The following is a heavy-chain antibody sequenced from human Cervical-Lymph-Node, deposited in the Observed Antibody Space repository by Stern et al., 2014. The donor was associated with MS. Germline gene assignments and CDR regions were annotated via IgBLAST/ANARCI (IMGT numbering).Heavy chain of an antibody. CDR1: GFTFSNYW. Sequence: EVQLVQSGGGLVQPGGSLRLSCAASGFTFSNYWMHWVRQAPGKGLVWVSHINSDGSRTSYVDSVKGRFTISGDNAKNTLYLQMNSLRAEDTAVYYCARSWELAFDYWGQGTLVTVSS. CDR2: INSDGSRT. CDR3: ARSWELAFDY. V-gene: IGHV3-74*02. J-gene: IGHJ4*02. D-gene: IGHD1-26*01.